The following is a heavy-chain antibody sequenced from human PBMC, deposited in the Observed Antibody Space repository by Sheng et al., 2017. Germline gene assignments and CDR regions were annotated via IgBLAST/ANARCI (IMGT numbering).Heavy chain of an antibody. Sequence: QLQLQESGPGLVKPSETLSLTCTVSGGSISSSSYYWGWIRQPPGKGLEWIGSIYYSGSTYYNPSLKSRVTISVDTSKNQFSLKLSSVTAADTAVYYCAREPVVPAAIGYYYYYMDVWGQGTTCHRL. J-gene: IGHJ6*03. D-gene: IGHD2-2*02. CDR3: AREPVVPAAIGYYYYYMDV. V-gene: IGHV4-39*07. CDR1: GGSISSSSYY. CDR2: IYYSGST.